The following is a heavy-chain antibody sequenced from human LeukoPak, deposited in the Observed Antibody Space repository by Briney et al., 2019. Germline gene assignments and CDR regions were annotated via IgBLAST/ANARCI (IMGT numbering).Heavy chain of an antibody. CDR1: GGSIGSSSYY. V-gene: IGHV4-39*02. J-gene: IGHJ5*02. D-gene: IGHD3-3*01. CDR3: ARDCYDFWSGPYTGGINWFDP. CDR2: IYYSGST. Sequence: SSETLSLTCTVSGGSIGSSSYYWGWIRQPPGKGLEWIGSIYYSGSTYYNPSLKSRVTISVDTAKNQFSLKLSSVTAADTAVYYCARDCYDFWSGPYTGGINWFDPWGQGTLVTVSS.